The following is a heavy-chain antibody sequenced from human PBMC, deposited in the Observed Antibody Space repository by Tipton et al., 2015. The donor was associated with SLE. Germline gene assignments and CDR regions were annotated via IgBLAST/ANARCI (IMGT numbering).Heavy chain of an antibody. Sequence: TLSLTCAVYGGSFSGYYWSWIRQPPGKGLEWIGEINHSGSTNYNPSLKSRVTISVDTSKNQFSLKLSSVTAADTAVYYCASPLGYCSSTSCYTLVYGGQGTLVTVSS. D-gene: IGHD2-2*02. V-gene: IGHV4-34*01. CDR1: GGSFSGYY. CDR2: INHSGST. CDR3: ASPLGYCSSTSCYTLVY. J-gene: IGHJ4*02.